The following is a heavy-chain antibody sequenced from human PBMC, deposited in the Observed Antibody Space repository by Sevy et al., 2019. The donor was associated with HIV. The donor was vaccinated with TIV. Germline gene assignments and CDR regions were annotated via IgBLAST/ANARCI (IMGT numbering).Heavy chain of an antibody. CDR3: ARPMTTELPYYFDY. CDR1: GYTFTSYW. Sequence: GESLKISCQGSGYTFTSYWIGWVRQMPGKGLEWMGIIYPGDSETSYGPSCQGQVTISAEKSIATALLQWSSLKASDTAMYYCARPMTTELPYYFDYWGQGTLVTVSS. D-gene: IGHD4-4*01. J-gene: IGHJ4*02. CDR2: IYPGDSET. V-gene: IGHV5-51*01.